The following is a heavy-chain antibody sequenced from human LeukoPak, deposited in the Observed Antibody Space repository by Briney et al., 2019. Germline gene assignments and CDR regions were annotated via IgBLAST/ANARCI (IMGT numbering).Heavy chain of an antibody. CDR1: GGSISSYY. V-gene: IGHV4-59*08. CDR3: ARFSYYYYGMDV. CDR2: IYYSGST. Sequence: PSETLSLTCAVSGGSISSYYWSWIRQPPGKGLEWIGYIYYSGSTNYNPSLKSRVTISVDTFKNQFSLKLSSVTAADTAVYYCARFSYYYYGMDVWGQGTTVTVSS. J-gene: IGHJ6*02.